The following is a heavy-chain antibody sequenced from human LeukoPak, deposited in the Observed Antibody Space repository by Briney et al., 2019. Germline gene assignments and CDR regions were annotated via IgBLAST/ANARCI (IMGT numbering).Heavy chain of an antibody. Sequence: SETLSLTCTVSGGSISSNTYCWGWIRQPPGQGLEWIGTMYYSGSTYYNPSLKSRVTVSVDKSKNQLSLKLSSMTAADTAVYYCARIMLGGYQLLGGRADYWGQGTLVTVSS. J-gene: IGHJ4*02. V-gene: IGHV4-39*07. CDR3: ARIMLGGYQLLGGRADY. CDR2: MYYSGST. D-gene: IGHD2-2*01. CDR1: GGSISSNTYC.